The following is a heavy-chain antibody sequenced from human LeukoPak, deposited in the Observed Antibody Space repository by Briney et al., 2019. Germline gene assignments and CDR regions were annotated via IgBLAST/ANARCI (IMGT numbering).Heavy chain of an antibody. CDR2: ISPSGDIK. J-gene: IGHJ4*02. CDR1: GFTFSRHG. CDR3: AKGVGYCSGGSCQQFDY. Sequence: GGSLRLSCVASGFTFSRHGMNWVRQAPGKGLEWVSGISPSGDIKYYVDSVKGRFTVSRDNSKNTLYLQINSLRDEDTAVYYCAKGVGYCSGGSCQQFDYWGQGTLVTVSS. V-gene: IGHV3-23*01. D-gene: IGHD2-15*01.